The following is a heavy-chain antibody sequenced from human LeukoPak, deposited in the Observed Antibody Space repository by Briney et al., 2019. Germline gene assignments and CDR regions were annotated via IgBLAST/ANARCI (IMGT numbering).Heavy chain of an antibody. CDR2: IHPNTGGT. D-gene: IGHD3-22*01. J-gene: IGHJ3*02. Sequence: ASVKVSCKASGYTFTGHYIHWVRQAPGQGLEWMGWIHPNTGGTKYAQKFQGRVTMTRDMSTSTVYMELSSLRSEDTAVYYCARTYYYDSSGYYLWYDAFDIWGQGTMVTVSS. CDR1: GYTFTGHY. CDR3: ARTYYYDSSGYYLWYDAFDI. V-gene: IGHV1-2*02.